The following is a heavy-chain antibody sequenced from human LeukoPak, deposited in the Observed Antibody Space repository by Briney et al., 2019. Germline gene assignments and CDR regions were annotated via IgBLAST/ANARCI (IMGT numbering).Heavy chain of an antibody. J-gene: IGHJ4*02. Sequence: PGGSLRLSCAASGFTFSSYAIHWVRQAPGKGLEWVAVISYDGSNKYYADSVKGRFTISRDNSKNTLYLQMNSLRAEDTAVYYCARGAYYDSSFDYWGQGTLVTVSS. CDR3: ARGAYYDSSFDY. D-gene: IGHD3-22*01. V-gene: IGHV3-30-3*01. CDR1: GFTFSSYA. CDR2: ISYDGSNK.